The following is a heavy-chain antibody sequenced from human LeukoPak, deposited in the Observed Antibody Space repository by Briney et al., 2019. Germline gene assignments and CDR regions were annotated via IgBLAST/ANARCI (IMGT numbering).Heavy chain of an antibody. CDR2: IYHSGST. CDR3: AAYPPFGDPFDY. CDR1: GGSISSGGYF. Sequence: PSETLSLTCTVSGGSISSGGYFWSWIRQPPGKGLEWIGYIYHSGSTYFNPSLKSRVTISVDTSKNQFSLKLSSVTAADTAVYYCAAYPPFGDPFDYWGQGTLVTVSS. J-gene: IGHJ4*02. D-gene: IGHD3-16*01. V-gene: IGHV4-30-2*01.